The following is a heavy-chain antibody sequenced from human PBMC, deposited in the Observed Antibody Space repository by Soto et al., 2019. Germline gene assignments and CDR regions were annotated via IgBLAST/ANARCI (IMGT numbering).Heavy chain of an antibody. J-gene: IGHJ4*02. D-gene: IGHD2-2*02. CDR1: GFTFSDYA. CDR3: ANVPIWCSSTSCYTEGFDY. Sequence: GGSLRLSCTASGFTFSDYAMSWVRQPPGKGLEWVSVISAGGSTYYADSVKGRFTVSRANSKNTLYLQMNSLRAEDTAVYYCANVPIWCSSTSCYTEGFDYWGQGTPVPVYS. CDR2: ISAGGST. V-gene: IGHV3-23*01.